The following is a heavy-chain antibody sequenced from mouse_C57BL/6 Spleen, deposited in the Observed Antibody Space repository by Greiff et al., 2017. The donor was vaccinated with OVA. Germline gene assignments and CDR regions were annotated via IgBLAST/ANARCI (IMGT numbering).Heavy chain of an antibody. CDR3: ERGTYGTHYFDD. D-gene: IGHD2-1*01. CDR1: GFTFSSYA. V-gene: IGHV5-4*03. Sequence: EVKLVESGGGLVKPGGSLKLSCAASGFTFSSYAMYWVRQTPEKRLEWVATISDGGGYTYYPDNVQGRFTISRDNAKNNLYLQTSHLKSEDTAMYYCERGTYGTHYFDDWGQGTTLTVSS. CDR2: ISDGGGYT. J-gene: IGHJ2*01.